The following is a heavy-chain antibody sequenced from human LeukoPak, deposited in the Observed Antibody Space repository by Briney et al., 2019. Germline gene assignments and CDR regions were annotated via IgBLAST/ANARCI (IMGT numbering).Heavy chain of an antibody. D-gene: IGHD2-15*01. Sequence: SVKVSCKASGGTFSSYAISWVRQAPGHGLEWMGRIIPIFGTANYAQKFQGRVTITTDESTSTAYMELSSLRSEDTAVYYCARGGSSDVTLGDYFDYWGQGTLVTVSS. V-gene: IGHV1-69*05. CDR1: GGTFSSYA. J-gene: IGHJ4*02. CDR2: IIPIFGTA. CDR3: ARGGSSDVTLGDYFDY.